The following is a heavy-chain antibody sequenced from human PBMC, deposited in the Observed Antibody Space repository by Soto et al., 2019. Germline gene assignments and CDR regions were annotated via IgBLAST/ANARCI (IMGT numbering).Heavy chain of an antibody. V-gene: IGHV4-39*01. Sequence: QLQLQESGPGLVKPAETLSLSCTGSGGSIRTSSYYWGWIRQPPGKGLEWLGSIDYTATTQNNPALRSRVTISIDTSKNRFSLNLTSVSAADTAVYYCTRHLASSYHHYYGMDVWGQGATVTVSS. CDR2: IDYTATT. CDR1: GGSIRTSSYY. CDR3: TRHLASSYHHYYGMDV. D-gene: IGHD3-10*01. J-gene: IGHJ6*02.